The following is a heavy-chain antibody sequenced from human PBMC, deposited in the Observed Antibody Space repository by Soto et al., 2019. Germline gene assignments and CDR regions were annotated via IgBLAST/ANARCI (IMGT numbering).Heavy chain of an antibody. V-gene: IGHV4-31*03. Sequence: PSETLSLTCTVSGGSISSGGYYWSWIRQHPGKGLEWIGYIYYSGSTYYNPSLKSRVTISVDTSKNQFSLKLSSVTAADTAVYYCARGPKLSHPNPPYLRGPYYFDYWGQGTLVTVSS. CDR3: ARGPKLSHPNPPYLRGPYYFDY. J-gene: IGHJ4*02. D-gene: IGHD2-15*01. CDR2: IYYSGST. CDR1: GGSISSGGYY.